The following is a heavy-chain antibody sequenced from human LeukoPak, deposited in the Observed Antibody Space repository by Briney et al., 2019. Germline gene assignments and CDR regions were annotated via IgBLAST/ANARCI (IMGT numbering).Heavy chain of an antibody. CDR3: AKAYWNEYYFDY. CDR1: GFTFSSYA. V-gene: IGHV3-23*01. Sequence: GGSLRLSCAASGFTFSSYAMSWVRQTPGKGQEWVSAISGSGGSTYYTDSVKGRFTISRDNSRNTLFLQMNSLRAENTAVYYCAKAYWNEYYFDYWGQGTLVTVSS. D-gene: IGHD1-1*01. CDR2: ISGSGGST. J-gene: IGHJ4*02.